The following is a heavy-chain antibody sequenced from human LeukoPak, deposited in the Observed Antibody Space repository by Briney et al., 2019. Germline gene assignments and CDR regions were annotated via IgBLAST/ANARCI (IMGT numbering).Heavy chain of an antibody. J-gene: IGHJ6*02. CDR3: ARVGGSNYYYYGMDV. V-gene: IGHV4-59*01. D-gene: IGHD3-10*01. Sequence: SETLSLTCTVSGGSISNYYWSWIRQPPGKGLEWIGYIYYSGSTNYNPSLKSRVTISVDTSKNQFSLKLSSVTAAETAMYYCARVGGSNYYYYGMDVWGQGTTVTVSS. CDR1: GGSISNYY. CDR2: IYYSGST.